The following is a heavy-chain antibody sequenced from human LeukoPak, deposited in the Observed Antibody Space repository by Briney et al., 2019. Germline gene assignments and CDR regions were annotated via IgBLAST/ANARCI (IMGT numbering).Heavy chain of an antibody. V-gene: IGHV4-39*01. CDR2: IYYSGST. CDR3: ARLGIAAAGTPYFDY. J-gene: IGHJ4*02. CDR1: GGSISSSSYY. D-gene: IGHD6-13*01. Sequence: SETLSLTCTVSGGSISSSSYYWGWIRQPPGKGLEWIGSIYYSGSTYYNPSLKSRVTISVDTSKNQFSLKLSSVTAADTAVYYCARLGIAAAGTPYFDYWGQRTLVTVSS.